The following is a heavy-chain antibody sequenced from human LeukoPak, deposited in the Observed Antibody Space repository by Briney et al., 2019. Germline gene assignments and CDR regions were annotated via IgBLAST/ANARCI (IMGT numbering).Heavy chain of an antibody. J-gene: IGHJ4*02. Sequence: GGSLRLSCAVSGFTFSTYGMHWVRQAPGKGLEWVSVIYSGGSTYYADSVKGRFTISRDNSKNTLYLQMNSLRAEDTAVYYCARERGVMDLLVGYFDYWGQGTLVTVSS. V-gene: IGHV3-53*01. CDR3: ARERGVMDLLVGYFDY. CDR2: IYSGGST. CDR1: GFTFSTYG. D-gene: IGHD2-2*03.